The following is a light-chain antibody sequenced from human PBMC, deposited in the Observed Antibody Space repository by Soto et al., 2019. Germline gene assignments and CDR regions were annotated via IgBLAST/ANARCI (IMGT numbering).Light chain of an antibody. CDR2: DTS. CDR3: QQRIQQRSDWLLT. V-gene: IGKV3-11*01. Sequence: EIVLTQSPATLSLSPGERATLSCRASQSVRSYLAWYQQKPGQAPRLLIYDTSNRATGIPARFSGSGSGTDFTLTISSLEPEDFAVYYCQQRIQQRSDWLLTFGGGTKVEIK. CDR1: QSVRSY. J-gene: IGKJ4*01.